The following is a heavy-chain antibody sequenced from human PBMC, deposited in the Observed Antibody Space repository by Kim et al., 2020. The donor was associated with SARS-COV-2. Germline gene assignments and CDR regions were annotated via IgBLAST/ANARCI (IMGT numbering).Heavy chain of an antibody. D-gene: IGHD6-13*01. V-gene: IGHV3-11*06. CDR3: AYSSSWSQDFYFYYYMDV. J-gene: IGHJ6*03. Sequence: KGRFTISRDNAKNSLYLQMNSLRDEDTAVYYCAYSSSWSQDFYFYYYMDVWGKGTTVTVSS.